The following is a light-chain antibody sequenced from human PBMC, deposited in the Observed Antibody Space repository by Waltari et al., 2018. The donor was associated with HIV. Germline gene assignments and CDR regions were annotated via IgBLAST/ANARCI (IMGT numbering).Light chain of an antibody. J-gene: IGLJ2*01. Sequence: SYELTQSPSVSVSPGQTASITCSGGNLGDKYACWYQQKPGQSPVLVIYEDSKRPSGIPERFSGSNSGNTATLTISGTQAMDEADYYCQAWDTTTVVFGGGTKLTVL. CDR1: NLGDKY. CDR3: QAWDTTTVV. V-gene: IGLV3-1*01. CDR2: EDS.